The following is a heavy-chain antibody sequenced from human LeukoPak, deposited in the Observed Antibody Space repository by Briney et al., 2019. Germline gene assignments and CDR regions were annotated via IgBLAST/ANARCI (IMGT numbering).Heavy chain of an antibody. CDR2: LSGSGDNT. J-gene: IGHJ4*02. CDR1: GFSFRRYA. CDR3: AKLMVGATAYFDS. D-gene: IGHD1-26*01. Sequence: GGSLRLSCAASGFSFRRYAMSWVRQAPGKGLEWVSSLSGSGDNTYYADSVKGRFTISRDNSKNTLYVQMNSLRAEDTAIYYCAKLMVGATAYFDSWGQGTLVTVSS. V-gene: IGHV3-23*01.